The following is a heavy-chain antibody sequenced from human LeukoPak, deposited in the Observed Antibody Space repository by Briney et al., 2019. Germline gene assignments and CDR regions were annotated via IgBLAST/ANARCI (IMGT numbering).Heavy chain of an antibody. CDR1: EITVSNSY. Sequence: PGGSLRLSCAASEITVSNSYMNWVRQARAKGLEWVSIIFSGGSAYYADSVKGRLTISRDNSKNTLYLQMNSLRAEDTAMYYCARATSYSFDYWGQGTLVTVSS. CDR3: ARATSYSFDY. CDR2: IFSGGSA. J-gene: IGHJ4*02. V-gene: IGHV3-66*01.